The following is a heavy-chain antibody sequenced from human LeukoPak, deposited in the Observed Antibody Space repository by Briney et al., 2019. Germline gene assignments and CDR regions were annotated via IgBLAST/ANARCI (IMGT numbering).Heavy chain of an antibody. Sequence: GGSLRLSCAASGFTFSDYYMSWIRQAPGKGRGWVLYISGSGTTIYYADSVKCRFTISRDNDKNSLYLQMNSLRAEDTAVYYCARDQAVVTAMNAFDIWGQGTMVTVSS. D-gene: IGHD2-21*02. CDR1: GFTFSDYY. CDR2: ISGSGTTI. J-gene: IGHJ3*02. V-gene: IGHV3-11*04. CDR3: ARDQAVVTAMNAFDI.